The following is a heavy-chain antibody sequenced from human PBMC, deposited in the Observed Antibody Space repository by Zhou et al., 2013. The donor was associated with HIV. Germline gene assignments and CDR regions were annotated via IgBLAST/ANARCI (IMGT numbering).Heavy chain of an antibody. Sequence: QVQLVQSGAQVKKPGSSVKVSCKASGGTFSSYAISWVRQAPGQGLAWMGRIIPFVGMGYYAQKFQGRVTITADKSTSTAYMELRSLRSEDTAVYYCAREHCGGDCSFLFDYWGQGTQVTVSS. CDR3: AREHCGGDCSFLFDY. CDR2: IIPFVGMG. CDR1: GGTFSSYA. J-gene: IGHJ4*02. V-gene: IGHV1-69*04. D-gene: IGHD2-21*01.